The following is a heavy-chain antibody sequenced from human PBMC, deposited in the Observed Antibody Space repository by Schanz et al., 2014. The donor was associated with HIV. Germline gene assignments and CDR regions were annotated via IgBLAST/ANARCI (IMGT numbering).Heavy chain of an antibody. CDR2: KWNDGSYK. CDR1: GFTFRNFA. Sequence: QVQLVESGGGVVQPGRSLRLSCAAAGFTFRNFAMHWVRQAPGKGGEGAAVKWNDGSYKYYADSVKGRFTISRDNPKNTLYLQMTSLRAEDTAIYYCARSPDWAGTDAFDIWGQGTMVTVSS. D-gene: IGHD6-19*01. V-gene: IGHV3-33*01. J-gene: IGHJ3*02. CDR3: ARSPDWAGTDAFDI.